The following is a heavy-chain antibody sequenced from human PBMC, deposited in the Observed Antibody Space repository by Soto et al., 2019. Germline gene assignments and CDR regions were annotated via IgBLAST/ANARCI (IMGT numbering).Heavy chain of an antibody. CDR1: GGSFSGYY. CDR3: AREYYDILTGYPGSGMDV. Sequence: SETLSLTCAVYGGSFSGYYSSWIRQPPGKGVEGIGEINYSGRTKYNPSLKNQGTISVATSKNQFSLKLSSVTAVDTAVYYCAREYYDILTGYPGSGMDVWGQGTTVTVSS. V-gene: IGHV4-34*01. J-gene: IGHJ6*02. D-gene: IGHD3-9*01. CDR2: INYSGRT.